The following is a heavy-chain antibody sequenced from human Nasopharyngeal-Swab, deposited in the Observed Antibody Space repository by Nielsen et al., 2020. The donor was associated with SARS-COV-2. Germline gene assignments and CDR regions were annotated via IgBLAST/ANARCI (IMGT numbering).Heavy chain of an antibody. CDR3: ARVKPTDCSGGSCYSLPLGY. J-gene: IGHJ4*02. CDR1: GRTFSSYA. Sequence: SVKVSCKASGRTFSSYAISWVRQAPGQGLEWMGRIIPILGIANYAQKFQGRVTITADKSTSTAYMELSSLRSEDTAVYYCARVKPTDCSGGSCYSLPLGYWGQGTLVTVSS. D-gene: IGHD2-15*01. V-gene: IGHV1-69*04. CDR2: IIPILGIA.